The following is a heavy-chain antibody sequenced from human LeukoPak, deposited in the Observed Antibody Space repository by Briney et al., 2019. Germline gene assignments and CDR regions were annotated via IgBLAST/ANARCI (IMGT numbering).Heavy chain of an antibody. CDR2: ISSSGSTR. J-gene: IGHJ6*03. CDR1: GFTFNSYE. V-gene: IGHV3-48*03. D-gene: IGHD6-13*01. Sequence: GGSLRLSRAASGFTFNSYEMNWVRQAPGKGLEWVSYISSSGSTRYYADSVQGRFTLSRDNAKSSLSLQMNSLRAEDTAVYYCARQGYSSSWAKYYYYMDVWGKGTTVTVSS. CDR3: ARQGYSSSWAKYYYYMDV.